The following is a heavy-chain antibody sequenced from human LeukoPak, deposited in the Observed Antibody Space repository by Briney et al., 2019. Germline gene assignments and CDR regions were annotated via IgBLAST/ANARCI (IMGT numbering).Heavy chain of an antibody. Sequence: GASVKVSCTASGYTFTSYGISWVRQAPGQGLEWMGGISAYNGNTKYAQKLQGRVTMTTDTSTSTGYMELRSLRSDDTAVYYCARDRSYSSGWYSNWFDRWGQGTLVTVSS. D-gene: IGHD6-19*01. CDR2: ISAYNGNT. V-gene: IGHV1-18*01. CDR1: GYTFTSYG. CDR3: ARDRSYSSGWYSNWFDR. J-gene: IGHJ5*02.